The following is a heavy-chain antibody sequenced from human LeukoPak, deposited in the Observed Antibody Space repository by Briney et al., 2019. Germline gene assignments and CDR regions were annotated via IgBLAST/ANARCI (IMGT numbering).Heavy chain of an antibody. CDR2: ISASGGTT. V-gene: IGHV3-23*01. J-gene: IGHJ4*02. Sequence: TXXRQAPGKGLEWVSAISASGGTTYYADSVKGRFTISRDESKNTLFLQMNTLRAEDTAVYYCAKDALQVLTRGVYFDYWGQGTLVTVSS. CDR3: AKDALQVLTRGVYFDY. D-gene: IGHD4/OR15-4a*01.